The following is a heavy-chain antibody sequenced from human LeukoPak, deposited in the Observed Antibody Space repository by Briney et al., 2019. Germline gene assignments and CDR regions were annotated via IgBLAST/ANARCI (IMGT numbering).Heavy chain of an antibody. CDR2: IYHNGGT. Sequence: SETLSLTCTVSGGSIRSYYWSWIRQPAGKGLEWIGRIYHNGGTNDNPSLKSRVTMSVKLTSVTAADTAVYYCARDVGAGIAAAFGYWGQGTLVTVSS. D-gene: IGHD6-13*01. CDR1: GGSIRSYY. V-gene: IGHV4-4*07. CDR3: ARDVGAGIAAAFGY. J-gene: IGHJ4*02.